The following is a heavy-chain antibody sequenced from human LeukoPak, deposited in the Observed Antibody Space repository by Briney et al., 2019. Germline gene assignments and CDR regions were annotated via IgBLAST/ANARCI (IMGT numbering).Heavy chain of an antibody. J-gene: IGHJ4*02. CDR1: GGSISSGSYY. Sequence: SQTLSLTCTVSGGSISSGSYYWSWIRQPAGKGLEWIGRIYTSGSTNYNPSLKSRVTISVDTSKNQFSLKLSSVTAADTAVYYCARGDDDYSNYGNYFDYWGQGTLVTVSS. CDR2: IYTSGST. D-gene: IGHD4-11*01. CDR3: ARGDDDYSNYGNYFDY. V-gene: IGHV4-61*02.